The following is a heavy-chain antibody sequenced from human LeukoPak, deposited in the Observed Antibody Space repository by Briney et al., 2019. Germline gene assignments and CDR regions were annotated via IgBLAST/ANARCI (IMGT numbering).Heavy chain of an antibody. CDR2: INHSGST. Sequence: PSETLSLTCAVYGGSFSGCYWSWIRQPPGKGLEWIGEINHSGSTNYNPSLKSRVTISVDTSKNQFSLKLSSVTAADTAVYYCARHSPRGYYDSSGYYDYWGQGTLVTVSS. D-gene: IGHD3-22*01. CDR1: GGSFSGCY. V-gene: IGHV4-34*01. J-gene: IGHJ4*02. CDR3: ARHSPRGYYDSSGYYDY.